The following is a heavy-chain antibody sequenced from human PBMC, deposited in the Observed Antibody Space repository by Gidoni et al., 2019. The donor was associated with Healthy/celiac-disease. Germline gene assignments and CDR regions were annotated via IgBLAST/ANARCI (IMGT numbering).Heavy chain of an antibody. J-gene: IGHJ5*02. V-gene: IGHV1-8*01. D-gene: IGHD7-27*01. CDR2: MNPNSGNT. CDR3: ARDNYARNSATGGFDP. CDR1: GYTFTSYD. Sequence: QVQLVQSGAEVKKPGASVKVSCKASGYTFTSYDINWVRQATGQGLEWMGWMNPNSGNTGYAQKVQGRVTMTRNTSISTAYMELSSLRSEDTAVYYCARDNYARNSATGGFDPWGQGTLVTVSS.